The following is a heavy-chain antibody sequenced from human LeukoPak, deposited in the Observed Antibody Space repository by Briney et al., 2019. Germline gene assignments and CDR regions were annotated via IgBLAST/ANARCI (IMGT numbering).Heavy chain of an antibody. CDR1: GFTFGDYA. CDR2: IRSKAYGGTT. Sequence: PGRSLRLSCTASGFTFGDYAMSWVPQAPGKGLEWVGFIRSKAYGGTTEYAASVKGRFTISRDDSKSIAYLQMNSLKTEDTAVYYCTRAPDRYSYGPMNYWGQGTLVTVSS. J-gene: IGHJ4*02. CDR3: TRAPDRYSYGPMNY. V-gene: IGHV3-49*04. D-gene: IGHD5-18*01.